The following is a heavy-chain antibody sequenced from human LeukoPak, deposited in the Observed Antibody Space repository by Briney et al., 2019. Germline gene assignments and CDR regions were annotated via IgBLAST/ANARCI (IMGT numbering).Heavy chain of an antibody. V-gene: IGHV1-18*01. D-gene: IGHD3-10*01. CDR3: ARKGNYYGSGSHDY. Sequence: GASVKVSCKASGYTFTSYGISWVRQAPGQGLEWMGWTSAYNGNTNYAQKLQGRVTMTTDTSTSTAYMELRSLRSDDTAVYYCARKGNYYGSGSHDYWGQGTLVTVSS. CDR2: TSAYNGNT. CDR1: GYTFTSYG. J-gene: IGHJ4*02.